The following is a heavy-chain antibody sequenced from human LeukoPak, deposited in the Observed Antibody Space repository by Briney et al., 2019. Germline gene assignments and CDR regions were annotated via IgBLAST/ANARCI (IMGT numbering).Heavy chain of an antibody. CDR2: IYSGGNT. CDR1: TLTFDDYA. J-gene: IGHJ4*02. D-gene: IGHD4-17*01. CDR3: ARDDGDYGNY. V-gene: IGHV3-53*01. Sequence: GGSLRLSCVASTLTFDDYAMHWVRQAPGKGLEWVSVIYSGGNTYYADSVKGRFTISRDNSKNTLYLQMNSLRAEDTAVYYCARDDGDYGNYWGQGTLVTVSS.